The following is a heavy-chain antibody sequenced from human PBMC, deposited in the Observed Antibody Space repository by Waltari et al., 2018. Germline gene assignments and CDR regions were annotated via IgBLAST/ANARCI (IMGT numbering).Heavy chain of an antibody. D-gene: IGHD3-22*01. CDR1: GFTFSSYA. CDR2: ISYDGSNK. V-gene: IGHV3-30*01. CDR3: ARVLRSFLYYYDSSGYWGGFDY. J-gene: IGHJ4*02. Sequence: QVQLVESGGGVVQPGRSLRLSCAASGFTFSSYAMHWVRQAPGKGLEWVAVISYDGSNKYYADSVKGRFTISRDNSKNTLYLQMNSLRAEDTAVYYCARVLRSFLYYYDSSGYWGGFDYWGQGTLVTVSS.